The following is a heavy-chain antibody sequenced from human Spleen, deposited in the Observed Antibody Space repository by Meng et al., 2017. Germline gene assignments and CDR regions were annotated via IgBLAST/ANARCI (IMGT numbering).Heavy chain of an antibody. CDR2: IDPDSGGT. V-gene: IGHV1-2*06. J-gene: IGHJ4*02. CDR1: GYTITGYY. D-gene: IGHD5-12*01. Sequence: QVQLVPSGAEVKKPGASVKVSCKTSGYTITGYYIHWVRQAPGQGLEWMGRIDPDSGGTNSAQKFQGRVTMTRDTSISTAYMELSSLRSDDTAVYYCAREYGGYEPFDYWGQGTLVTVSS. CDR3: AREYGGYEPFDY.